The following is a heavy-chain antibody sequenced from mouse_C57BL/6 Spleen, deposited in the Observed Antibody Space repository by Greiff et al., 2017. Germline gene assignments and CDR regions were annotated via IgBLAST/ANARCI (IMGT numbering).Heavy chain of an antibody. Sequence: QVQLQQPGAELVKPGASVKMSCKASGYTFTSYWITWVKQRPGQGLEWIGDLYPGSGSTNYNEKFKSKATLTVDTSSSTAYMQLSSLTSEDSAVYYCARKYYYGSSHWYFDVWGTGTTVTVSS. V-gene: IGHV1-55*01. D-gene: IGHD1-1*01. CDR2: LYPGSGST. CDR3: ARKYYYGSSHWYFDV. CDR1: GYTFTSYW. J-gene: IGHJ1*03.